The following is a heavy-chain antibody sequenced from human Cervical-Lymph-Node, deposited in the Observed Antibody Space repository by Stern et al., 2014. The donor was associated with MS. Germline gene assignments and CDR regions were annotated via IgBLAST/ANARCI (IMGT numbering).Heavy chain of an antibody. CDR2: IIPVLSTI. CDR3: ARRGSARRGSGWLDP. J-gene: IGHJ5*02. V-gene: IGHV1-69*01. CDR1: GGTSNSYG. D-gene: IGHD3-10*01. Sequence: VQLVESGAEVKKPGSSVKVSCKASGGTSNSYGISWVRQAPGQGLEWMGGIIPVLSTIHYAQKFQGRVTITADESQSTIYMAMRYLRSEDTAVYYCARRGSARRGSGWLDPWGQGTLVTVSS.